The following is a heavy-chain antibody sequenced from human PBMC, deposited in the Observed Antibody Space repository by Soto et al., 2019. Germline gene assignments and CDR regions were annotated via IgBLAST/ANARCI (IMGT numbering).Heavy chain of an antibody. V-gene: IGHV1-69*01. D-gene: IGHD6-19*01. CDR3: ARVIGGSGWYGSFGS. CDR1: GGSFSSYA. J-gene: IGHJ4*02. CDR2: IIPMFGTP. Sequence: QVQLMQSGAEVKKPGSSVKVSCKASGGSFSSYAINWVRQAPGQGLKWMGGIIPMFGTPNYAQKFQGRVTITADESTNTAYMELGRLRSEGTAVYYCARVIGGSGWYGSFGSWGQGTLVTVSS.